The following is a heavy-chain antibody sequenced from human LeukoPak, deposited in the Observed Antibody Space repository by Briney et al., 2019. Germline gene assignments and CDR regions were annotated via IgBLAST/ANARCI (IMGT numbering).Heavy chain of an antibody. CDR1: GGSISSSSHY. V-gene: IGHV4-39*07. Sequence: SETLSLTCTVSGGSISSSSHYWGWIRQPPGKGLEWIGSISNSGSTYYNPSLKSRVTISVDASNNQFSLKLSSVTAADTAVYYCATTTIRLGYWGQGTLVTVSS. D-gene: IGHD1-26*01. CDR3: ATTTIRLGY. J-gene: IGHJ4*02. CDR2: ISNSGST.